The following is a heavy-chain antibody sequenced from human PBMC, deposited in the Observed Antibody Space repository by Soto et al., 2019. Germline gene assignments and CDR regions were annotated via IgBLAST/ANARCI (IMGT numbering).Heavy chain of an antibody. V-gene: IGHV3-66*01. D-gene: IGHD3-16*02. Sequence: PGGSLRLSCAASGFTVSSNYMSWVRQAPGKGLEWVSVIYSGGSTYYADSVKGRFTISRDNSKNTLYLQMNSLRAEDTAVYYCGRDPSYQSDDAFDIWGQGTMVT. CDR3: GRDPSYQSDDAFDI. J-gene: IGHJ3*02. CDR1: GFTVSSNY. CDR2: IYSGGST.